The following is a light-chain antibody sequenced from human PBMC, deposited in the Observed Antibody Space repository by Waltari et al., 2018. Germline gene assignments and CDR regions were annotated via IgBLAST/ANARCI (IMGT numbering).Light chain of an antibody. CDR2: EVT. J-gene: IGLJ1*01. CDR1: RSDVGSYSY. Sequence: QSAPTQPASVSVSPGQSITISCTGTRSDVGSYSYVSWYRQYPGKAPELIIYEVTHRPSGGSDRFSGSRSGSTASLTISGLQTEDEADYFCSSYTTTTTLVFGTGTKVIVL. V-gene: IGLV2-14*01. CDR3: SSYTTTTTLV.